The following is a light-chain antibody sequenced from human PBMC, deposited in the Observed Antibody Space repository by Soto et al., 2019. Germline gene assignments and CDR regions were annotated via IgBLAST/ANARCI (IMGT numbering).Light chain of an antibody. Sequence: QSVLTQPPSVSRAPGQRVTISCTGSSSNIGAGYDVHWYQQLPGTAPKLLIYGNSNRPSGVPDRFSASKSGTSASLAITGLQAVDEAEYYCQSYDSSLSGSDWVFGGGTKVTVL. V-gene: IGLV1-40*01. CDR2: GNS. CDR1: SSNIGAGYD. J-gene: IGLJ3*02. CDR3: QSYDSSLSGSDWV.